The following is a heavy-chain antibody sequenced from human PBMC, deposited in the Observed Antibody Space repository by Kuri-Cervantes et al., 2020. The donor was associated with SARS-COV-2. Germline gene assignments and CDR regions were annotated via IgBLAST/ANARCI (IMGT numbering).Heavy chain of an antibody. V-gene: IGHV4-4*07. CDR1: GGSISSYY. J-gene: IGHJ4*02. Sequence: GSLRLSCTVSGGSISSYYWSWIRQPAGKGLEWIGRIYTSGSTNYNPSPKSRVTISVDTSKNQFSLKLSSVTAADTAVYYCASSRASMITFGGVIDNFDYWGQGTLVTVSS. CDR2: IYTSGST. D-gene: IGHD3-16*02. CDR3: ASSRASMITFGGVIDNFDY.